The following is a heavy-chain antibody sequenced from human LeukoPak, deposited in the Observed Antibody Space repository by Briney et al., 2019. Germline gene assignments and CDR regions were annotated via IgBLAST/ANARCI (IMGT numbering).Heavy chain of an antibody. CDR2: IIPIFGTA. CDR1: GGTFSSYA. CDR3: ARDDRLFWLTIYGVVNDAFDI. J-gene: IGHJ3*02. Sequence: EASVKVSCKASGGTFSSYAISWVRQAPGQGLEWMGGIIPIFGTANYAQKFQGRVTITADESTSTAYMELRSLRSDDTAVYYCARDDRLFWLTIYGVVNDAFDIWGQGTMVTVSS. V-gene: IGHV1-69*01. D-gene: IGHD3-3*01.